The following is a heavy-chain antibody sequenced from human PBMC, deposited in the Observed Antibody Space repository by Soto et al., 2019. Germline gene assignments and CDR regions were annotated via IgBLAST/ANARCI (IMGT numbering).Heavy chain of an antibody. D-gene: IGHD1-26*01. CDR3: AADWEGTDF. CDR1: GDPITSGDYY. J-gene: IGHJ4*02. V-gene: IGHV4-30-4*01. Sequence: QVQLQESGPGLVQPSQTLSLTCTVSGDPITSGDYYWTWIRQSPEKGLEWIGFIYYTGSFDYNPSLKSRLTISLDRSKNQFSLKLTSVTAADTAVYYCAADWEGTDFWGQGTLVTVSS. CDR2: IYYTGSF.